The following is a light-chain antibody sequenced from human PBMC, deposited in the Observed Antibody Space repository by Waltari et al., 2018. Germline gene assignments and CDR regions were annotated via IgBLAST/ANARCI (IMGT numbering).Light chain of an antibody. CDR1: QSVSSN. V-gene: IGKV3-15*01. CDR3: QQYNNWPKLT. Sequence: EIVMTQSPATLSVSPGDRATRSCRASQSVSSNLAWYQQKPGQAPRLLIYDVSTRATGIPARFSGSGSGTDFTLTISSLQSEDFAVYYCQQYNNWPKLTFGGGTKVDIK. CDR2: DVS. J-gene: IGKJ4*01.